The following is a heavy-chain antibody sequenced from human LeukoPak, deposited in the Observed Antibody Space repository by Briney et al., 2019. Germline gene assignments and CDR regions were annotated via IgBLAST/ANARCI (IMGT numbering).Heavy chain of an antibody. CDR1: GGSFSGYY. D-gene: IGHD3-16*02. CDR3: ARREHDYVWGSYRGDFDY. J-gene: IGHJ4*02. V-gene: IGHV4-34*01. Sequence: PSETLSLTCAVYGGSFSGYYWSWIRQPPGKGLEWIGEINHSGSTNYNPSLKSRVTISVDTSKNQFSLKLSSVTAADTAVYYCARREHDYVWGSYRGDFDYWGQGTLVTVSS. CDR2: INHSGST.